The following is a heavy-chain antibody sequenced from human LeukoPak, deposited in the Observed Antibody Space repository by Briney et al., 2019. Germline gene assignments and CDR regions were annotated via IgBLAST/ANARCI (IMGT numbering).Heavy chain of an antibody. D-gene: IGHD4-17*01. CDR3: AKDRDYGDYSTDY. CDR2: ISASGSAT. J-gene: IGHJ4*02. Sequence: PGGSLRLSCAASGFIFSNYGMNWVRQAPGKGLEWVAAISASGSATSYADSVRGRFTISRDNSKSTTYLQMNSLRAEDTAVFYCAKDRDYGDYSTDYWGQGTLVTVSS. CDR1: GFIFSNYG. V-gene: IGHV3-23*01.